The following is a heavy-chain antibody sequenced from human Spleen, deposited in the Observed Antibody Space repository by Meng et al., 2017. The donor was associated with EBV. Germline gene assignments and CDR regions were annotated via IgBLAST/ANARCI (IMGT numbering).Heavy chain of an antibody. V-gene: IGHV4-39*01. Sequence: QLQRRESGPQQVRPAATLSSTCTCSGDFISSFYYWGWIRQSPGRGLEWIGSVHYTGSTYYSPSLKSRVTVSVDTSKNQFSLRLTSVTAADTAVYYCARPFPSWQSPRLDPFGAWGQGTLVTVSS. CDR1: GDFISSFYY. D-gene: IGHD6-19*01. J-gene: IGHJ5*02. CDR3: ARPFPSWQSPRLDPFGA. CDR2: VHYTGST.